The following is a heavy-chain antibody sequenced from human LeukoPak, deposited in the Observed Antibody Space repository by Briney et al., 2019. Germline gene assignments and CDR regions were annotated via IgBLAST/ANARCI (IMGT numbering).Heavy chain of an antibody. Sequence: SETLSLTCAVYGVSFSGYYWSWIRRPPGKGLEWIGEINHSGSTNYNPSLKSRVTISVDTSKNQFSLKLSSVTAADTAVYYCARVGEYSGYDSDYWGQGTLVTVSS. V-gene: IGHV4-34*01. D-gene: IGHD5-12*01. CDR2: INHSGST. CDR3: ARVGEYSGYDSDY. CDR1: GVSFSGYY. J-gene: IGHJ4*02.